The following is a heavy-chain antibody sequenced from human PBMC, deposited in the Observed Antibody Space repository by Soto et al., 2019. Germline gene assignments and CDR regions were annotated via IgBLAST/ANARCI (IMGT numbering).Heavy chain of an antibody. CDR3: ARLGRLAGTGEVGKYYYYYGMDV. CDR1: GGSISSSNW. D-gene: IGHD7-27*01. Sequence: SETLSLTCAVSGGSISSSNWWSWVRQPPGKGLEWIGEIYHSGSTNYNPSLKSRVTISVDKSKNQFSLKLSSVTAADTAVYYCARLGRLAGTGEVGKYYYYYGMDVWGQGTTVTVSS. V-gene: IGHV4-4*02. J-gene: IGHJ6*02. CDR2: IYHSGST.